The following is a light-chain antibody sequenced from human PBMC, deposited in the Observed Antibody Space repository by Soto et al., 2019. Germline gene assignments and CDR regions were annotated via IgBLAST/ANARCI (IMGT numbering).Light chain of an antibody. J-gene: IGLJ2*01. CDR3: QTWDTGIRV. V-gene: IGLV4-69*01. CDR1: SGHSSYA. CDR2: LNGDGSH. Sequence: QPVLTQSPSASASLGASVKLTCTLSSGHSSYAIAWHQQQPEKGPRYLMKLNGDGSHNKGDGIPDRFSGSSSGAERYLTISSLQSEAEADYYCQTWDTGIRVFGGGTKLTVL.